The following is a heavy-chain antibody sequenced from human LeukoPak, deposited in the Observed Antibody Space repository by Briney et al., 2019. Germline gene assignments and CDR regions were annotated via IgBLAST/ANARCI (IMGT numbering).Heavy chain of an antibody. CDR1: GYTFTGYY. V-gene: IGHV1-2*02. J-gene: IGHJ4*02. Sequence: ASVKVSCKASGYTFTGYYMHWVRQAPGQGLEWMGWINPNSGGTNYAQKFQGRVTMTRDTSISTAYMELSRLRSDDTAVYYCAGSPYYYDSSGYYQSYFDYWGQGTLVTVSS. CDR3: AGSPYYYDSSGYYQSYFDY. D-gene: IGHD3-22*01. CDR2: INPNSGGT.